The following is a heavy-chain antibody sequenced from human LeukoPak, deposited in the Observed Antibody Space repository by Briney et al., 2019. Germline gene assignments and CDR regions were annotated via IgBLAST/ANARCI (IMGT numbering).Heavy chain of an antibody. J-gene: IGHJ4*02. D-gene: IGHD2-2*01. V-gene: IGHV1-18*01. CDR3: ARDMFVVVPAAMNY. CDR1: GYTFTSYG. Sequence: ASVKVSCKASGYTFTSYGINWVRQAPGQGLEWMGWISAYNGNTNYAQKLQGRVTTTTDTSTSTAYMELRSLRSDDTAVYYCARDMFVVVPAAMNYWGQGTLVTVSS. CDR2: ISAYNGNT.